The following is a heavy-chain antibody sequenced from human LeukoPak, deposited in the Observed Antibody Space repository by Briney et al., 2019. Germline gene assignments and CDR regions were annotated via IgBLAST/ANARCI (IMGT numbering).Heavy chain of an antibody. D-gene: IGHD2-15*01. CDR1: GYTFTGHY. CDR3: ARDRGSLDY. V-gene: IGHV1-46*01. J-gene: IGHJ4*02. Sequence: GASVKVSCKASGYTFTGHYIHWVRQAPGQGLEWMGIINPSGGSTSYAQKFQGRVTMTRDMSTSTVYMELSSLRSEDTAVYYCARDRGSLDYWGQGTLVTVSS. CDR2: INPSGGST.